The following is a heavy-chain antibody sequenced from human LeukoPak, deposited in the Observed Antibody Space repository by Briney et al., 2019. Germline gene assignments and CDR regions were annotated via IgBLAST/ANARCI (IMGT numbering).Heavy chain of an antibody. CDR2: IYHRGRP. J-gene: IGHJ2*01. CDR1: GGSISSLNW. CDR3: ASLTVGSTSWYFDL. Sequence: SGTLSLTCSVSGGSISSLNWWSWVRQPPGKGLEWIGEIYHRGRPNYNPSLKSRVTISVDKSKNQFSLKLAAVTAADTAVYFCASLTVGSTSWYFDLWGRGTLVTVSS. V-gene: IGHV4-4*02. D-gene: IGHD2-2*01.